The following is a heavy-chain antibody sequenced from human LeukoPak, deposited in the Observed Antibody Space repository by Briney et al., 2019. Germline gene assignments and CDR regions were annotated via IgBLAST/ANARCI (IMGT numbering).Heavy chain of an antibody. CDR2: IYPGDSDT. Sequence: GESLKISCQASGSNFTTYWIGWVRQMPGKGLEWMGIIYPGDSDTRYSPSFQGQVTISADKSIHTAYLQWNTLQASDTAIYYCARHSGSLSWGQGTLGTVSS. CDR1: GSNFTTYW. CDR3: ARHSGSLS. V-gene: IGHV5-51*01. D-gene: IGHD3-10*01. J-gene: IGHJ4*02.